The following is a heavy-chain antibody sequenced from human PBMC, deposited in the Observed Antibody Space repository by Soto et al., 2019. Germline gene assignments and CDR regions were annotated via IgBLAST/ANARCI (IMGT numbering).Heavy chain of an antibody. D-gene: IGHD3-16*02. CDR2: MNPNSGNT. J-gene: IGHJ4*02. CDR1: GYTFTSYD. Sequence: QVQLVQSGAEVKKPGASVKVSCKASGYTFTSYDINWVRQATGQGLEWMGWMNPNSGNTGYAQKFQGRVTMTRYTSISTAYMELSSLRSEDTAVYYCARGKEITFGGVIVRSGDYWGQGTLVTVSS. CDR3: ARGKEITFGGVIVRSGDY. V-gene: IGHV1-8*01.